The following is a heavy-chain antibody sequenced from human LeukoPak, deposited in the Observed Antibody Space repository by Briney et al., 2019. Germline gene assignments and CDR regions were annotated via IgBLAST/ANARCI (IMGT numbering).Heavy chain of an antibody. CDR2: ISPDGETT. Sequence: GGSLRLSCEASGCTFSSISMNWVRQAPGKGLEWVSSISPDGETTYHADSVKGRFTTSRDNAKSSLYLQMNSLRAEDTALYYCTRDLPVPSLVRGIIIYGLIDYWGQGTLVTVSS. CDR1: GCTFSSIS. J-gene: IGHJ4*02. CDR3: TRDLPVPSLVRGIIIYGLIDY. D-gene: IGHD3-10*01. V-gene: IGHV3-21*06.